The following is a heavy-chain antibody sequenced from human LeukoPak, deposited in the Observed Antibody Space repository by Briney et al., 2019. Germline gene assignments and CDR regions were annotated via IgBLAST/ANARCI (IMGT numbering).Heavy chain of an antibody. CDR1: GFTFSSYA. D-gene: IGHD3-16*01. V-gene: IGHV3-30*01. J-gene: IGHJ6*03. CDR3: ARGLTRAYYYYYMDV. CDR2: ISYYGSNK. Sequence: PGGSLRLSCAASGFTFSSYAMHWVRQAPGKGLEWVAVISYYGSNKYYADSVNGRFTISRDNSKNTLYLQMNSLRAEDTAVYYCARGLTRAYYYYYMDVWGKGTTVTVSS.